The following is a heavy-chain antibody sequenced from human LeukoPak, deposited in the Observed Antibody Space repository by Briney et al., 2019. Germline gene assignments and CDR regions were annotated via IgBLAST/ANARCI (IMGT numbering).Heavy chain of an antibody. CDR2: ISSSSSYI. Sequence: GGSLRLSCAASGFTFSPYTMNWVRQAPGKGLEWVSSISSSSSYIYYADSVKGRFTISRDNAKNSLYLQMNSLRAEDTAVYYCAILESSGYRGLFLAFDIWGQGTMVTVSS. V-gene: IGHV3-21*01. D-gene: IGHD3-22*01. CDR3: AILESSGYRGLFLAFDI. J-gene: IGHJ3*02. CDR1: GFTFSPYT.